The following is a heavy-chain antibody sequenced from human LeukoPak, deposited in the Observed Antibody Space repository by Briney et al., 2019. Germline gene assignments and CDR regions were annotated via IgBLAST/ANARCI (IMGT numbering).Heavy chain of an antibody. V-gene: IGHV1-2*02. CDR1: RYTFSGYY. Sequence: ASVKVSCKASRYTFSGYYVHWVRQAPGQGLEWMGWINANSGVTNYAQNFQGRVTMTRDTSISTVYMELNSLRSDGTAVYYCASYGDFSHNLDYWGQGTLVTVSS. D-gene: IGHD4-17*01. CDR2: INANSGVT. J-gene: IGHJ4*02. CDR3: ASYGDFSHNLDY.